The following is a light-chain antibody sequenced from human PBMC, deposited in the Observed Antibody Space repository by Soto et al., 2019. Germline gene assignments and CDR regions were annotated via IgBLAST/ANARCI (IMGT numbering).Light chain of an antibody. Sequence: QSVLTQPPSVSGAPGQRVTISCTGSSSNIGAGYDVHWFQQLPGTAPKLLILGNSNRPSGVPDRFSGSKSGTSASLAITGLQAEDEADYYCQSYDSSLSALVFGGGTKPPS. CDR3: QSYDSSLSALV. J-gene: IGLJ2*01. CDR1: SSNIGAGYD. V-gene: IGLV1-40*01. CDR2: GNS.